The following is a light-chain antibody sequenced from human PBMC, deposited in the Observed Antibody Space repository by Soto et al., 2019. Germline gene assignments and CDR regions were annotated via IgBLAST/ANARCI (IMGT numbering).Light chain of an antibody. Sequence: DIVMTQSPLSLPVTPGEPASISCRSSQSLLHASGYNYLDWYLQKPGQSPHLPIHLGSIRASGVPARFSGSGSGTDFTLRISRVEAEDVGVYYCMQALQSPWTFGQGTKVDIK. J-gene: IGKJ1*01. CDR3: MQALQSPWT. CDR2: LGS. V-gene: IGKV2-28*01. CDR1: QSLLHASGYNY.